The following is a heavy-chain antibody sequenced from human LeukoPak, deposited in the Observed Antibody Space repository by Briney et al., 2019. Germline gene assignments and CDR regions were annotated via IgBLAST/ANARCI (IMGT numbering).Heavy chain of an antibody. J-gene: IGHJ4*02. D-gene: IGHD5-18*01. CDR2: IYSGGST. CDR1: GFTFSSYA. CDR3: AGTATAMVMGQGFDY. Sequence: GGSLRLSCAASGFTFSSYAMSWVRQAPGKGLEWVSVIYSGGSTYYADSVKGRFTISRHNSKNTLYLQMNSLRAEDTAVYYCAGTATAMVMGQGFDYWGQGTLVTVSS. V-gene: IGHV3-53*04.